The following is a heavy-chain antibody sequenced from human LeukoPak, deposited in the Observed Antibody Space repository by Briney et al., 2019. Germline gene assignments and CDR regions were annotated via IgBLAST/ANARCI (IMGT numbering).Heavy chain of an antibody. J-gene: IGHJ4*02. V-gene: IGHV3-15*01. Sequence: PGGSLRLSCAASGFTFSNAWMSWVRQAPGKGLEWVGRIKSKTDGGTTDYAAPVKGRFTISRDDSKNTLYLQMNSLKTEDTAVYYCTTDVRSMYSSGWYLPRPSDYWGQGTLVTVSS. CDR2: IKSKTDGGTT. CDR3: TTDVRSMYSSGWYLPRPSDY. D-gene: IGHD6-19*01. CDR1: GFTFSNAW.